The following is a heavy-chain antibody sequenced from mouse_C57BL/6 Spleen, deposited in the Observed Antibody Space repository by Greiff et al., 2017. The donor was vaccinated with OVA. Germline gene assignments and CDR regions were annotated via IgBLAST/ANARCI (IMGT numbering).Heavy chain of an antibody. V-gene: IGHV5-6*02. D-gene: IGHD1-1*01. CDR3: ARRYGSSFFDY. CDR2: ISSGGSYT. Sequence: DVMLVESGGDLVKPGGSLKLSCAASGFTFSSYGMSWVRQTPDKRLEWVATISSGGSYTYYPDSVKGRFTISRDNAKNTLYLQMSSLKSEDTAMYYCARRYGSSFFDYWGQGTTLTVSS. J-gene: IGHJ2*01. CDR1: GFTFSSYG.